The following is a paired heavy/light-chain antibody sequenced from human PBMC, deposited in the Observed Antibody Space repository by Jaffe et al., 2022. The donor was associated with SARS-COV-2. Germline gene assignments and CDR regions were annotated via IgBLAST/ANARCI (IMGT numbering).Heavy chain of an antibody. CDR3: ARGLVEMATIYFDY. CDR2: IYSDGSA. J-gene: IGHJ4*02. V-gene: IGHV3-53*04. CDR1: GVTVSSNY. Sequence: EMQLVESGGGLVQPGGSLRLSCAASGVTVSSNYMSWVRQAPGKGLEWVSLIYSDGSAYYADSVKGRFTISRHNSKNTLYLQMNSLRPEDTAVYYCARGLVEMATIYFDYWGQGTLVTVSS. D-gene: IGHD5-12*01.
Light chain of an antibody. CDR2: GNI. CDR1: SSNIGAGYD. Sequence: QSVLTQPPSVSGAPGQRVTISCTGSSSNIGAGYDVHWYQQLPGTAPKLLIYGNINRPSGVPDRFSGSKSGTSASLAITGLQAEDEADYYCQSYDSSLSGHWVFGGGTKLTVL. J-gene: IGLJ3*02. CDR3: QSYDSSLSGHWV. V-gene: IGLV1-40*01.